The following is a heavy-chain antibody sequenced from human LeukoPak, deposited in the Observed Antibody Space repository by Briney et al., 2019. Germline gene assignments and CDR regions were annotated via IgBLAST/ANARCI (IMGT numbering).Heavy chain of an antibody. CDR3: ARDDIVVVPAAPI. D-gene: IGHD2-2*01. J-gene: IGHJ4*02. V-gene: IGHV4-61*02. CDR2: IYTSGST. Sequence: SETLSLTCTVSGGSISSGSYYWSWLRQPAGKGLEWIGRIYTSGSTNYNPSLKSRVTISVDTSKNQFSLKLSSVTAADTAVYYCARDDIVVVPAAPIWGQGTLVTVSS. CDR1: GGSISSGSYY.